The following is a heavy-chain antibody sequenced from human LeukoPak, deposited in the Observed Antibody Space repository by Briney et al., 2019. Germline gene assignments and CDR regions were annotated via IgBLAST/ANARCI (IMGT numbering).Heavy chain of an antibody. CDR1: GYTFTSYD. J-gene: IGHJ5*02. CDR2: MNPNSGNT. V-gene: IGHV1-8*01. D-gene: IGHD6-6*01. Sequence: ASVKVSCKASGYTFTSYDINWVRQATRQGLEWMGWMNPNSGNTGYAQRFQGRVTMTRNTSISTAYMELSSLRSEDTAVYYCARGRRPARPSWFDPWGQGTLVTVSS. CDR3: ARGRRPARPSWFDP.